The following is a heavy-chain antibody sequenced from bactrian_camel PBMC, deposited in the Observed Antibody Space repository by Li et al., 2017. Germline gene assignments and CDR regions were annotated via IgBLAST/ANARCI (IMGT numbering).Heavy chain of an antibody. CDR1: GYSSSTAY. J-gene: IGHJ4*01. D-gene: IGHD5*01. CDR2: IDGTGNT. Sequence: VQLVESGGGSVQTGGSLTLSCVASGYSSSTAYMAWFRQTPGKREGDAFIDGTGNTAVADSVKGRFTISKDNIKNTLYLQMDSLKPEDTGLYYYAARLCGALGSLAAHLYTNWGQGTQVTVS. V-gene: IGHV3S26*01. CDR3: AARLCGALGSLAAHLYTN.